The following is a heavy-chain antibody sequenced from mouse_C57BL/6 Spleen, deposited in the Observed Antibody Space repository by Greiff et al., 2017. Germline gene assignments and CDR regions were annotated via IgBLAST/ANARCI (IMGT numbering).Heavy chain of an antibody. J-gene: IGHJ1*03. CDR3: ARFPITTGGYFDV. CDR2: INPGSGGT. CDR1: GYAFTNYL. D-gene: IGHD1-1*01. Sequence: QVQLQQSGAELVRPGTSVKVSCKASGYAFTNYLIEWVKQRPGQGLEWIGVINPGSGGTNYNEKFKGKATLTADKSSSTAYMQLSSLTSEDSAVYICARFPITTGGYFDVWGTGTTVTVSS. V-gene: IGHV1-54*01.